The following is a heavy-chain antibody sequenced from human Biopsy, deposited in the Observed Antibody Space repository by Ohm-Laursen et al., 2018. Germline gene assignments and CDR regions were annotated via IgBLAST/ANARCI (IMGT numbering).Heavy chain of an antibody. CDR3: ARDRGYYSDRTVPGYFDL. CDR1: GDSISSYY. CDR2: VYYTGST. J-gene: IGHJ2*01. V-gene: IGHV4-59*01. D-gene: IGHD3-22*01. Sequence: SETLSLTCTDSGDSISSYYWSWIRQPPGKGLQWIGYVYYTGSTDYNPSLQSRVTISVDTSKNHFSLRLRSVTPADTAIYYCARDRGYYSDRTVPGYFDLWGRGTLATVSS.